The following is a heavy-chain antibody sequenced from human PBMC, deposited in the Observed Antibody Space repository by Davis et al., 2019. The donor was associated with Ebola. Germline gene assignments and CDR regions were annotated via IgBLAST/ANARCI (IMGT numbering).Heavy chain of an antibody. D-gene: IGHD6-19*01. CDR2: IRYDGSNK. J-gene: IGHJ5*02. CDR3: ARERGYSSGWYSGWFDP. CDR1: GFTFSSYG. V-gene: IGHV3-33*01. Sequence: GGSLRLSCAASGFTFSSYGMHWVRQAPGKGLEWVAVIRYDGSNKYYADSVKGRFTISRDNSKNTLYLQMNSLRAEDTAVYYCARERGYSSGWYSGWFDPWGQGTLVTVSS.